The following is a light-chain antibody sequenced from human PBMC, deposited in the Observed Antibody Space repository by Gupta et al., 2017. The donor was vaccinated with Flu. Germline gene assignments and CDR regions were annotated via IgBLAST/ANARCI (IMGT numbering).Light chain of an antibody. J-gene: IGLJ3*02. CDR2: EVNNEHI. Sequence: QSALTQPASVSGSRGQSITISCTGPSSDIGGYNYVSWYQQHPGKAPKLLIYEVNNEHINGPSGLSNRFTGSKSGNTASLTISGLQAEDEADYYCSSFTSSGTLVFGGGTKLTVV. CDR3: SSFTSSGTLV. CDR1: SSDIGGYNY. V-gene: IGLV2-14*01.